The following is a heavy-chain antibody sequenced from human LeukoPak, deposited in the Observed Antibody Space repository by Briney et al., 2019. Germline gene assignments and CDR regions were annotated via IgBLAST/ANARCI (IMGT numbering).Heavy chain of an antibody. CDR1: GFTFSTYG. J-gene: IGHJ6*02. V-gene: IGHV3-30*18. D-gene: IGHD5-24*01. Sequence: PGGSLRLSCAASGFTFSTYGMHWVRQAPGKGLEGVAVISYDGSNKYYADSVKGRFTISRDNSKNTLYLQMNSLRAEDTALYYCAKDLESGMDFWGQGTTVTVSS. CDR3: AKDLESGMDF. CDR2: ISYDGSNK.